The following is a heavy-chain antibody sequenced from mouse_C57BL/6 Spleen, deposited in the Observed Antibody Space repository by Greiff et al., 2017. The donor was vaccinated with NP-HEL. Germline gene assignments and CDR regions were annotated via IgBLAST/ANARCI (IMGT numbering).Heavy chain of an antibody. Sequence: DVKLVESGGGLVKPGGSLKLSCAASGFTFSDYGMHWVRQAPEKGLEWVAYISSGSSTIYYADTVKGRFTISRDNAKNTLFLQMTSLRSEDTAMYYCARGRKDYFDYWGQGTTLTVSS. J-gene: IGHJ2*01. CDR2: ISSGSSTI. CDR3: ARGRKDYFDY. CDR1: GFTFSDYG. V-gene: IGHV5-17*01.